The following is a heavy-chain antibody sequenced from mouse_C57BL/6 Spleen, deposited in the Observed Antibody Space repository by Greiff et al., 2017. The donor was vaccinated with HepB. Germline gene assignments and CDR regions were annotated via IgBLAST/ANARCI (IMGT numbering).Heavy chain of an antibody. D-gene: IGHD1-1*01. V-gene: IGHV1-69*01. Sequence: QVQLQQPGAELVMPGASVKLSCKASGYTFTSYWMHWVKQRPGQGLEWIGEIDPSDSYTNYNQKFKGKSTLTVDKSSSTAYMQLSSLTSEDSAVYYCARSVYYGSSYEYFDVWGTGTTVTVSS. CDR1: GYTFTSYW. J-gene: IGHJ1*03. CDR2: IDPSDSYT. CDR3: ARSVYYGSSYEYFDV.